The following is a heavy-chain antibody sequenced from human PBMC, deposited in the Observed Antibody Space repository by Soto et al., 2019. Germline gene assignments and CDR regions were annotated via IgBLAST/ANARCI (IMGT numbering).Heavy chain of an antibody. Sequence: QVQLVQSGAEVKKPGSSVKVSCKASGGTFSSYAISWVRQAPGHGLEWMGGIIPISGTANYAQKFQGRVTITADESTSTAYMELSSLRSEDTAVYYCARSQGSSTSLEIYYYYYYGMDVWCQGTTVTVSS. CDR2: IIPISGTA. CDR3: ARSQGSSTSLEIYYYYYYGMDV. CDR1: GGTFSSYA. D-gene: IGHD2-2*01. J-gene: IGHJ6*02. V-gene: IGHV1-69*01.